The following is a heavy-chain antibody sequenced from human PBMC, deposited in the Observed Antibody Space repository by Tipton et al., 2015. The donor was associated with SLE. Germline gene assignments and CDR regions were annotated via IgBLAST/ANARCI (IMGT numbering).Heavy chain of an antibody. Sequence: LRLSCTVSGVSTSSGGYFWNWIRHYPGKGLEWIGSIHHSGTTHYNPSLKSRVTLAVDTSKNQFSLKLSVVTAADTAVYYCAGGGGSSNFDPPGYWGQGTLVTVSS. CDR3: AGGGGSSNFDPPGY. J-gene: IGHJ4*02. V-gene: IGHV4-31*03. CDR2: IHHSGTT. CDR1: GVSTSSGGYF. D-gene: IGHD3-16*01.